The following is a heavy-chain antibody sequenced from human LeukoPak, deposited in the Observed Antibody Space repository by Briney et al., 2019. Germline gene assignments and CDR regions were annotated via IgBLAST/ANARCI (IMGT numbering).Heavy chain of an antibody. CDR3: ARVSSYWYFDL. V-gene: IGHV4-59*01. CDR1: GGSISSYY. CDR2: IYYSGST. D-gene: IGHD5/OR15-5a*01. Sequence: SETLSLTCTVSGGSISSYYWSWIRQPPGKGLEWIGYIYYSGSTNYNPSLKSRVTISVDTSENQFSLKLGSVTAADTAVYYCARVSSYWYFDLWGRGTLVTVSS. J-gene: IGHJ2*01.